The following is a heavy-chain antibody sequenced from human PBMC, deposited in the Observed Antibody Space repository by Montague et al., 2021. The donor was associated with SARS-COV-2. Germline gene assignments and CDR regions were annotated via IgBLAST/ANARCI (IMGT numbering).Heavy chain of an antibody. CDR3: VKDIDAGFITRVSFED. J-gene: IGHJ4*02. CDR2: INWNSGTR. V-gene: IGHV3-9*01. CDR1: GFIFDDYA. Sequence: SLRLSCAASGFIFDDYAMPWVRQAPGKGLEWVSGINWNSGTRAYADSVMGRFTISRDNTKRSLYLQMNSLTTDDAAFYYCVKDIDAGFITRVSFEDWGQGILVTVSS. D-gene: IGHD3-10*01.